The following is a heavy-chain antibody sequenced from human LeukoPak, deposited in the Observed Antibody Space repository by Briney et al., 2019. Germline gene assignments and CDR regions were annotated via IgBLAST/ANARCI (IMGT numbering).Heavy chain of an antibody. CDR1: GFTFNSFG. CDR2: IWYDGNNK. D-gene: IGHD3-22*01. Sequence: PGRSLRLSCAASGFTFNSFGMHWVRQAPGKGLEWVAVIWYDGNNKYYADSVKGRFTISRDNSKNTLYLQMNSPRAEDTAVYYCVRGEYYNDSSAYTSVDYWGQGTLVTVSS. J-gene: IGHJ4*02. V-gene: IGHV3-33*01. CDR3: VRGEYYNDSSAYTSVDY.